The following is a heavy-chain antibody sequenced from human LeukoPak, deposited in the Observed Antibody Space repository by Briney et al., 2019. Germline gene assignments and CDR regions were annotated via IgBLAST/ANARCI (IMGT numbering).Heavy chain of an antibody. Sequence: SETLSLTCAVYGGSFSGYYWSWIRQPPGKGLEWIGEINHSGSTNYNPSLKSRVTISVDTSKNQFSLKLSSVTAADTAVYYCASAFYSPDYFDYWGQGTLVTVSS. CDR1: GGSFSGYY. J-gene: IGHJ4*02. CDR3: ASAFYSPDYFDY. V-gene: IGHV4-34*01. D-gene: IGHD2-15*01. CDR2: INHSGST.